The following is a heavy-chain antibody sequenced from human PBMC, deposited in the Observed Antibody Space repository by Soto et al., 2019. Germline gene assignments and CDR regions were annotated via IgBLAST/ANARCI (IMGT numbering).Heavy chain of an antibody. D-gene: IGHD3-16*01. Sequence: QVQLVESGGGVVQPGRSLRLSCAVSGFTFSSYAVHWVRQAPGKGLEWVAVISYDGRNKYYADSVKGRFTISRDNSKNTLYLQMNSLRAEDTAVDYCAREGEGLDYWGQGTLVTVSS. V-gene: IGHV3-30*04. CDR3: AREGEGLDY. CDR1: GFTFSSYA. J-gene: IGHJ4*02. CDR2: ISYDGRNK.